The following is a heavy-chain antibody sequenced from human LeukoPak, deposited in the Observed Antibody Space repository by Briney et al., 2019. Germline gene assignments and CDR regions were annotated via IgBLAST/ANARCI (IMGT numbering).Heavy chain of an antibody. CDR1: GYTFTSYG. J-gene: IGHJ6*04. V-gene: IGHV1-18*04. CDR2: ISAYNGNT. Sequence: GASVKVSCKTSGYTFTSYGISWVRQAPGQGLEWMGWISAYNGNTNYAQKLQGRVTMTTDTSTSTAYMELRSLRSDDTAVYYCARAGQYCSSTSCQHRRYYYGMDVWGNGTTVTVSS. CDR3: ARAGQYCSSTSCQHRRYYYGMDV. D-gene: IGHD2-2*01.